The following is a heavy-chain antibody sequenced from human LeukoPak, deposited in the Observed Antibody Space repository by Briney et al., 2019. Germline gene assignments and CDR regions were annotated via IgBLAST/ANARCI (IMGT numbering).Heavy chain of an antibody. Sequence: ASVKVSCKASGYTFTSYFMHWVRQAPGHGLEGMGIINPSGGSTTYAQKFQGRVTMARDTSTSTVYMELSSLRSEDTAVYYCARGTSFSSSSDYWGQGTLVTVSS. D-gene: IGHD6-6*01. V-gene: IGHV1-46*01. CDR1: GYTFTSYF. CDR2: INPSGGST. J-gene: IGHJ4*02. CDR3: ARGTSFSSSSDY.